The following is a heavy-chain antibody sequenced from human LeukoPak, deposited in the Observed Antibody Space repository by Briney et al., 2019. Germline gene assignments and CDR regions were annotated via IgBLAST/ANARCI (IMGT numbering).Heavy chain of an antibody. D-gene: IGHD3-22*01. CDR3: AGDTSGYYYVDY. V-gene: IGHV3-53*01. CDR2: NYSGGST. J-gene: IGHJ4*02. CDR1: GFTVSSNY. Sequence: PGGSLRLSCAASGFTVSSNYMSWVRQAPGKGLEGVSVNYSGGSTYYADSVKGRFTVSRDNSKNMLYLQMNSLRVENTAVYYCAGDTSGYYYVDYWGQGTLVTVSS.